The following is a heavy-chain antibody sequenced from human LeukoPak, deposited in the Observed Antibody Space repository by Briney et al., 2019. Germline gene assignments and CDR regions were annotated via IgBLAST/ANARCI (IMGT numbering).Heavy chain of an antibody. Sequence: PSETLSLTCTVSGGSISSYYWSWVRQPPGKGLEWIGEIYHSGTTNYNPSLKSRVTISVDKSKNQLSLNLSSVTAADTAVYYCAREHYAFWSGSQRRGYFDYWGQGTLVTVSS. V-gene: IGHV4-4*02. D-gene: IGHD3-3*01. CDR3: AREHYAFWSGSQRRGYFDY. CDR2: IYHSGTT. CDR1: GGSISSYY. J-gene: IGHJ4*02.